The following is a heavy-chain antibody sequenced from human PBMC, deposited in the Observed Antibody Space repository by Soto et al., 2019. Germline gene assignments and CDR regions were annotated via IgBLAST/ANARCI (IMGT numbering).Heavy chain of an antibody. Sequence: SESLSRTYAASGASIPISTWRRWVRKPPGNGLEWIGEMYASGSTSYNPSLKSRLTISVDKSKNQLSLNLDSVTAADTVLYYCAIETVAGRDYWGQGTLVTVSS. J-gene: IGHJ4*02. CDR3: AIETVAGRDY. D-gene: IGHD6-19*01. CDR2: MYASGST. CDR1: GASIPISTW. V-gene: IGHV4-4*02.